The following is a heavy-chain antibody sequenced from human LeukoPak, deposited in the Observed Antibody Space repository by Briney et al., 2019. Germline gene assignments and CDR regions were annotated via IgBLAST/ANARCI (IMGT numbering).Heavy chain of an antibody. CDR3: VKGSGGGRPYYFDY. D-gene: IGHD2-15*01. CDR2: ISHDGTNK. Sequence: GRSLRLSCAASAFIFSSYDMHWVRQAPGKGLEWVALISHDGTNKQYADSVKGRSTISRDNSKNTLYLQMNSLRAEDTAVYYCVKGSGGGRPYYFDYWGQGTLVTVSS. CDR1: AFIFSSYD. V-gene: IGHV3-30*18. J-gene: IGHJ4*02.